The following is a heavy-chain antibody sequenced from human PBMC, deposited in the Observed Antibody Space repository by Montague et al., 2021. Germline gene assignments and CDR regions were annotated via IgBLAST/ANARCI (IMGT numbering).Heavy chain of an antibody. J-gene: IGHJ3*02. Sequence: SETLSPTRTVSGGSISASYWSWIRQPPGKGLEWIGYIYYIGSTNYNPSLKSRVTVSVDTSKNQFSLKLSSVTAADTAVYYCARHGVSSWYRELDGFDIWGQGTMVIVSS. CDR2: IYYIGST. V-gene: IGHV4-59*08. CDR3: ARHGVSSWYRELDGFDI. D-gene: IGHD6-13*01. CDR1: GGSISASY.